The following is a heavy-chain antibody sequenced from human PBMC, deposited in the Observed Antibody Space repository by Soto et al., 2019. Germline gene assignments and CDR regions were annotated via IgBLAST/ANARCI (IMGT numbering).Heavy chain of an antibody. CDR2: IKSKTAGGTT. D-gene: IGHD6-19*01. CDR3: TPLALKYSSGWYEFSD. J-gene: IGHJ4*02. Sequence: EVQLVESGGGLVKPGGSLRLSCAASGFTFSNVWLNWVRQAPGQGLEWVGRIKSKTAGGTTDYAAPVKGRFTISRDDSKNTLYLQMNSLKTEDTAVYYCTPLALKYSSGWYEFSDWGQGTLVTVSS. CDR1: GFTFSNVW. V-gene: IGHV3-15*07.